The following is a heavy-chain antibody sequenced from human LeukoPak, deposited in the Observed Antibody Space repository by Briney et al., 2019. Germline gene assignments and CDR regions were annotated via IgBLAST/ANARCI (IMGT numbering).Heavy chain of an antibody. CDR2: INTYNGNA. CDR3: ARGPVEYCGGDCFPY. Sequence: ASVKVSCKASGYTFTSYGISWVRQAPGQGLEWMGWINTYNGNANYEQKLQGRVTMTTDTSTSTVYMELSSLRSEDTAVYYCARGPVEYCGGDCFPYWGQGTLVTVSS. V-gene: IGHV1-18*01. J-gene: IGHJ4*02. CDR1: GYTFTSYG. D-gene: IGHD2-21*01.